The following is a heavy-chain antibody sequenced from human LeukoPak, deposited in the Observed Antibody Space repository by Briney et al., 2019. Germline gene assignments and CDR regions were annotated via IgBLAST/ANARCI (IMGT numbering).Heavy chain of an antibody. V-gene: IGHV4-59*08. CDR2: IYYSGST. CDR1: GGSISSYY. J-gene: IGHJ3*02. CDR3: ARGLGGGDPDAFDI. D-gene: IGHD3-16*01. Sequence: SETLSLTCTVSGGSISSYYWSWIRQPPGKGLEWIEYIYYSGSTNYNPSLKSRVTISVDTSKNQFSLKLSSVTAADTAVYYCARGLGGGDPDAFDIWGQGTMVTVSS.